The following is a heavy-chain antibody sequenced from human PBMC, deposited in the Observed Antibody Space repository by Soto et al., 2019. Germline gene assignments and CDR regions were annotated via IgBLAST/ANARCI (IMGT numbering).Heavy chain of an antibody. V-gene: IGHV3-23*01. CDR1: GFSFSSYI. Sequence: AESLILSCASSGFSFSSYIISLVRHPPGKGREWVSAISGSGGSTYYADYVKGRFTISRDNSKNTLYLQMNSLRAEDTAVYYCATAARPNYYYGMDVWGQGTTVTVSS. CDR3: ATAARPNYYYGMDV. CDR2: ISGSGGST. J-gene: IGHJ6*02. D-gene: IGHD6-6*01.